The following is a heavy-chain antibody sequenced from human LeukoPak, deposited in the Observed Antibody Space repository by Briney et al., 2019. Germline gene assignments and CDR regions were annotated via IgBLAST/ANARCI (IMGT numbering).Heavy chain of an antibody. CDR2: IYYSGST. D-gene: IGHD5-12*01. J-gene: IGHJ4*02. Sequence: PAESLSLSCTVSGGSVSSSSYYWGRLRQPQGKGLEWIGSIYYSGSTYYNPSLKIRVTISVDTSKNQYSLKLSSVAAADTAVYYGASSFRMVATLLVFDYWGQGTLVTVSS. CDR3: ASSFRMVATLLVFDY. CDR1: GGSVSSSSYY. V-gene: IGHV4-39*01.